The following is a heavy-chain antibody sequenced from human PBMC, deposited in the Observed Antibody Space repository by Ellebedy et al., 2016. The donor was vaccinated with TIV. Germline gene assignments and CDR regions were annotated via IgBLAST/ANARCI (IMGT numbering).Heavy chain of an antibody. CDR3: ARLVVAAHNRYFDY. CDR2: IKQDGSEK. D-gene: IGHD2-15*01. V-gene: IGHV3-7*01. Sequence: GGSLRLSXAASGFTFSSYWMSWVRQAPGKGLEWVANIKQDGSEKYYVDSVKGRFTISRDNAKNSLYLQMNSLRAEDTAVYYCARLVVAAHNRYFDYWGQGTLVTVSS. J-gene: IGHJ4*02. CDR1: GFTFSSYW.